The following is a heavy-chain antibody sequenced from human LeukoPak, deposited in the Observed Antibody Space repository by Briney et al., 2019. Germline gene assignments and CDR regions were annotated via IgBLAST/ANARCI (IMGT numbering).Heavy chain of an antibody. CDR1: GYTFTTYG. J-gene: IGHJ4*02. V-gene: IGHV1-18*01. D-gene: IGHD5-18*01. Sequence: ASVKVSCKASGYTFTTYGISWVRQAPGQGLEWMGWISGYNGNTNYAQKFQGRITMTTETSTSTAYMELRSLRSDDTAMYYCARDLDTAMVYFDYWGQGTLVTVSS. CDR2: ISGYNGNT. CDR3: ARDLDTAMVYFDY.